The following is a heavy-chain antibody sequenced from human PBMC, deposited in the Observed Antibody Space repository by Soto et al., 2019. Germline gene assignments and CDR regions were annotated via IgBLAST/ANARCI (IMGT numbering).Heavy chain of an antibody. J-gene: IGHJ6*02. CDR3: ARELPQRQGRNMDV. D-gene: IGHD1-1*01. Sequence: TLSLTCTVSGGSISSGDYYWSWIRQPPGKGLEWIGYIYYSGSTYYNPSLKSRVAISVDTSKNQFSLNLSSVTAADTAVYYCARELPQRQGRNMDVWGQGTTVTVSS. V-gene: IGHV4-30-4*01. CDR1: GGSISSGDYY. CDR2: IYYSGST.